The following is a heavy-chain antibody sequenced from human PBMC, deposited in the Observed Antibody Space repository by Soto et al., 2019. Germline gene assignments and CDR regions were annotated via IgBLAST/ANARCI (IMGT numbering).Heavy chain of an antibody. D-gene: IGHD3-3*01. J-gene: IGHJ6*02. CDR2: ISYDGSNK. V-gene: IGHV3-30*18. CDR1: GFTFSSYG. CDR3: AKDLYDFPPYYYGMDV. Sequence: PGGSLRVSCAASGFTFSSYGMHWVRQAPGKGLEWVAVISYDGSNKYYADSVKGRFTISRDNSKNTLYLQMNSLRAEDTAVYYCAKDLYDFPPYYYGMDVWGQGTTVTVSS.